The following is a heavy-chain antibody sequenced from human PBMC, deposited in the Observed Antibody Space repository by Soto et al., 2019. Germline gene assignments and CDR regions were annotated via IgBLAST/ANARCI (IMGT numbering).Heavy chain of an antibody. CDR2: ISAYNGNT. CDR1: GYTFTSYG. CDR3: AGYSGYDWGPTYYYMDV. D-gene: IGHD5-12*01. Sequence: QVPLVQSGAEVKKPGASVKVSCKASGYTFTSYGISWVRQAPGQGLEWMGWISAYNGNTNYAQKLQGRVTMTTDTSTSTAYMELRSLRSDDTAVYYCAGYSGYDWGPTYYYMDVWGKGTTVTVSS. J-gene: IGHJ6*03. V-gene: IGHV1-18*01.